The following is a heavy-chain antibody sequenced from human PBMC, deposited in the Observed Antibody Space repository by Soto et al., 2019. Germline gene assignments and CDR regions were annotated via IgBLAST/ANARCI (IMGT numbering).Heavy chain of an antibody. CDR3: ARDNTEESLSSGWYPTIDY. CDR2: ISYDGSNK. V-gene: IGHV3-30-3*01. J-gene: IGHJ4*02. D-gene: IGHD6-19*01. CDR1: GFTFSSYA. Sequence: QVQLVESGGGEVQPGRSLRLSCAASGFTFSSYAMHWVRQAPGKGLEWVAGISYDGSNKYYADSVKGRFTISRDNSKNTLYLQMNSLRAEDTAVYYCARDNTEESLSSGWYPTIDYWGQGTLVTVSS.